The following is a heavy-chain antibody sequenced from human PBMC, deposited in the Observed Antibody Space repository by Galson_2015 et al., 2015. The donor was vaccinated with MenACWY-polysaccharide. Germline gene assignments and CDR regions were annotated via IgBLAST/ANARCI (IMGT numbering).Heavy chain of an antibody. Sequence: SGYTFTSYDINWVRQATGQGLEWMGWMNPNSGNTGYAQKFQGRVTMTRDTSISTAYMELRSLRYEDTAVYYCARVVRRKYSYSDYWGQGTLVSVSS. CDR3: ARVVRRKYSYSDY. D-gene: IGHD5-18*01. V-gene: IGHV1-8*01. CDR1: GYTFTSYD. J-gene: IGHJ4*02. CDR2: MNPNSGNT.